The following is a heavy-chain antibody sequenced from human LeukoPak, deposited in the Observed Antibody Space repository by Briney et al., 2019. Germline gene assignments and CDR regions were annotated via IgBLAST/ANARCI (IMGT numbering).Heavy chain of an antibody. J-gene: IGHJ4*02. CDR2: MSYDGSNK. CDR1: GFTFSDYY. CDR3: ARDAIHTVVTLDY. Sequence: GGSLRLSCAASGFTFSDYYMSWIRQAPGKGLEWVAVMSYDGSNKYYADSVKGRFTISRDNSKNTLYLQMNSLRAEDTAVYYCARDAIHTVVTLDYWGQGTLVTVSS. D-gene: IGHD4-23*01. V-gene: IGHV3-30-3*01.